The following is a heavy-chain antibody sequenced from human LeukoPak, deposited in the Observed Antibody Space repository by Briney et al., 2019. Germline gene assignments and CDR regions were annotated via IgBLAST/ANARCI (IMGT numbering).Heavy chain of an antibody. V-gene: IGHV4-30-2*01. CDR2: IYNSGST. J-gene: IGHJ3*02. CDR3: ARGGYYYDSSAKGGAFDI. Sequence: SETLSLTCTVSGGSISSGDYYWTWIRQPPGKGLEWIGYIYNSGSTYYNPSLKSRVTISVDRSKNQFSLKLSSVTAADTAVYYCARGGYYYDSSAKGGAFDIWGQGTMVTVSS. CDR1: GGSISSGDYY. D-gene: IGHD3-22*01.